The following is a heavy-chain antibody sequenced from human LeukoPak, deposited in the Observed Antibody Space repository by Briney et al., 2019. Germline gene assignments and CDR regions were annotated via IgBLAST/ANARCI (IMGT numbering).Heavy chain of an antibody. D-gene: IGHD1-7*01. V-gene: IGHV1-2*02. Sequence: ASVKVSCKASGYTFTGYYMHWVRQAPGQGLEWMGLINPNSGGTNYAQKFQGRVTMTRDTSISTAYMELSRLRSDDTAVYYYAGAKGITGTTADYWGQGTLVTVSS. CDR1: GYTFTGYY. CDR2: INPNSGGT. J-gene: IGHJ4*02. CDR3: AGAKGITGTTADY.